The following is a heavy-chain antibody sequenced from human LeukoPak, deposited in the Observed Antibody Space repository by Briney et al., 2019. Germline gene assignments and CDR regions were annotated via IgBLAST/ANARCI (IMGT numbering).Heavy chain of an antibody. Sequence: ASVKVSCKASGGTFSSYAISWVRQAPGQGLEWMGRIISIFGIANYAQKFQGRVTITADKSTSTAYMELSSLRSEDTAVYYCAREVVTPGWFDPWGQGTLVTVSS. CDR3: AREVVTPGWFDP. D-gene: IGHD4-23*01. J-gene: IGHJ5*02. CDR2: IISIFGIA. CDR1: GGTFSSYA. V-gene: IGHV1-69*04.